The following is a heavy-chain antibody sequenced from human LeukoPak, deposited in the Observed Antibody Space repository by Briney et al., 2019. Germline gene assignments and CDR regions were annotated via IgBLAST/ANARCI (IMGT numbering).Heavy chain of an antibody. Sequence: PGGSLRLSCAASGFTFSSYAMSWVRQAPGKGLEWVSAISGSGGSTYYADSVKGRFTISRDNSKNTLYLQMNSLRAEDTAVYYCAKDLRLRFLEWLLIFDYWGQGTLVTVSS. J-gene: IGHJ4*02. D-gene: IGHD3-3*01. CDR1: GFTFSSYA. CDR2: ISGSGGST. V-gene: IGHV3-23*01. CDR3: AKDLRLRFLEWLLIFDY.